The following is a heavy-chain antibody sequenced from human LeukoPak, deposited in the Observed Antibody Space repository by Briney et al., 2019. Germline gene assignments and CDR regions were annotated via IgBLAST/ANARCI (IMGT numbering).Heavy chain of an antibody. D-gene: IGHD3-10*01. Sequence: PSETLSLTCTVSGGSISKYYWNWIRQPPGKGLEWIGYIYYSGSTNYSPSLKSRVTVSIDMSKNQFSLKLSSVTAADTAVYYCAVQYYYGSGSYYGRLDYWGQGTLVTVSS. V-gene: IGHV4-59*12. CDR2: IYYSGST. CDR3: AVQYYYGSGSYYGRLDY. J-gene: IGHJ4*02. CDR1: GGSISKYY.